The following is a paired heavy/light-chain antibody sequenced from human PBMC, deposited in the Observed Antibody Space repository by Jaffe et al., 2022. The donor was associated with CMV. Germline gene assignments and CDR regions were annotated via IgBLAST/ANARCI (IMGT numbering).Heavy chain of an antibody. D-gene: IGHD2-15*01. J-gene: IGHJ4*02. CDR1: GFTFSSYS. V-gene: IGHV3-21*01. Sequence: EVQLVESGGGLVKPGGSLRLSCAASGFTFSSYSMNWVRQAPGKGLEWVSSISSSSSYIYYADSVKGRFTISRDNAKNSLYLQMNSLRAEDTAVYYCARDWGGLGYCSGGSCYPSYFDYWGQGTLVTVSS. CDR3: ARDWGGLGYCSGGSCYPSYFDY. CDR2: ISSSSSYI.
Light chain of an antibody. Sequence: DIQMTQSPSSLSASVGDRVTITCRASQGISNSLAWYQQKPGKAPKLLLYAASRLESGVPSRFSGSGSGTDYTLTISSLQPEDFATYYCQQYYSTPRTFGQGTKLEIK. CDR2: AAS. CDR1: QGISNS. J-gene: IGKJ2*01. V-gene: IGKV1-NL1*01. CDR3: QQYYSTPRT.